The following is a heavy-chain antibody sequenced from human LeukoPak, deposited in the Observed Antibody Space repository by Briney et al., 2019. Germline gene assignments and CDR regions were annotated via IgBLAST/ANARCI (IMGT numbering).Heavy chain of an antibody. Sequence: GGSLRLSCAASGFTFTSYWMSWVRQAPGKGLEWVANIKQDGSEKYYVDSVKGRFTISRDSAKNSLYLQMNSLRAEDTAVYCCTSYSFDYWGQGTLVTVSS. D-gene: IGHD5-18*01. J-gene: IGHJ4*02. V-gene: IGHV3-7*01. CDR2: IKQDGSEK. CDR1: GFTFTSYW. CDR3: TSYSFDY.